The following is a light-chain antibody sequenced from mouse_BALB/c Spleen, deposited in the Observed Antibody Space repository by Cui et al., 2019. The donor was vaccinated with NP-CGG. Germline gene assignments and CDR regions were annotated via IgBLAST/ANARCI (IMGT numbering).Light chain of an antibody. V-gene: IGLV1*01. CDR1: TGTVTTSNY. J-gene: IGLJ1*01. CDR2: GTN. Sequence: QAVVTQESALTTSPVETVTLTCRSSTGTVTTSNYANWVQEKPDHLFTGLIGGTNNRAPGVPTRFSGSLIGDKAALTITRAQTKDEAIYFCALWYSNHWVFGGGTKLTVL. CDR3: ALWYSNHWV.